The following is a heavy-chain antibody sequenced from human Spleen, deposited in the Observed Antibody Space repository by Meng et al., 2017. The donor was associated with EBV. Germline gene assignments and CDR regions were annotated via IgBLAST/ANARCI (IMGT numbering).Heavy chain of an antibody. CDR3: ASRGDGIFSNYDWFDL. J-gene: IGHJ5*02. CDR1: GGSFTGHY. V-gene: IGHV4-34*01. D-gene: IGHD3-22*01. CDR2: VDQSGVS. Sequence: QRKRRQGGSGLLKPSETLSLSCAADGGSFTGHYWRWIRQPPGKGLEWIGEVDQSGVSNYNPSLKSRVTMSLDTSKNQFSLKLSSVTAADTAVYYCASRGDGIFSNYDWFDLWGQGTLVTVSS.